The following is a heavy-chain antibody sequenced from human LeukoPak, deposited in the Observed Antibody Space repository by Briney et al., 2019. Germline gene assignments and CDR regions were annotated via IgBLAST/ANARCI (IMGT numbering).Heavy chain of an antibody. CDR2: ISWNSGSI. CDR3: AKDKYSNYEGPTFDY. D-gene: IGHD4-11*01. CDR1: GFTFDDYA. J-gene: IGHJ4*02. Sequence: GGSLRLSCAASGFTFDDYAMHWARQAPGKGLEWVSGISWNSGSIGYADSVKGRFTISRDNAKNSLYLQMNSLRAEDTALYYCAKDKYSNYEGPTFDYWGQGTLVTISS. V-gene: IGHV3-9*01.